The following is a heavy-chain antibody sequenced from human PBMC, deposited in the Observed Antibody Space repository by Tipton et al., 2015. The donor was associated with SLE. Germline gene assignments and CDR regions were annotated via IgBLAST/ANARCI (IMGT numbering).Heavy chain of an antibody. J-gene: IGHJ4*02. V-gene: IGHV1-8*01. CDR2: MNPNSGNT. CDR3: ARARGGSYFLDS. D-gene: IGHD1-26*01. Sequence: QLVQSGAEVKKPGASVKVSCKASGYTFTTYDINWVRQATGQGLEWMGWMNPNSGNTGYAQKLQGRVTMTRNTSMSTAYMELNSLRSEDTAVYYCARARGGSYFLDSWGQGTLVTVSS. CDR1: GYTFTTYD.